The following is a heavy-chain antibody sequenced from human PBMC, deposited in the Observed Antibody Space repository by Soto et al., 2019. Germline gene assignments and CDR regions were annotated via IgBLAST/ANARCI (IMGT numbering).Heavy chain of an antibody. Sequence: ASVKVSCKASGYTFTSYAMHWVRQAPGQRLEWMGWINAGNGNTKYSQKFQGRVTITRDTSASTAYMELSSLRSEDTAVYYCARVLYSSGYLDYWGQGTLVTVSS. CDR3: ARVLYSSGYLDY. CDR1: GYTFTSYA. V-gene: IGHV1-3*01. D-gene: IGHD3-22*01. CDR2: INAGNGNT. J-gene: IGHJ4*02.